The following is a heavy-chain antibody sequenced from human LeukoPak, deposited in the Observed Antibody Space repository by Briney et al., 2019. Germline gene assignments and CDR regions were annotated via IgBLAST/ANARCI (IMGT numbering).Heavy chain of an antibody. CDR3: ARDLKRRVYYDSSGSDDAFDI. D-gene: IGHD3-22*01. V-gene: IGHV3-21*01. CDR1: GFTFSSYS. CDR2: ISSSSYI. Sequence: GGSLRLSCAASGFTFSSYSMNWARQAPGKGLEWVSSISSSSYIYYADSVKGRFTISRDNAKNSLYLQMNSLRAEDTAVYYCARDLKRRVYYDSSGSDDAFDIWGQGTMVTVSS. J-gene: IGHJ3*02.